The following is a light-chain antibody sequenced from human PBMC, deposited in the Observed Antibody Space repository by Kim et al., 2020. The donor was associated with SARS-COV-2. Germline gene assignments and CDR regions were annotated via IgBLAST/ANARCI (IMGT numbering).Light chain of an antibody. CDR3: CSYTSSNSYV. J-gene: IGLJ1*01. V-gene: IGLV2-14*01. CDR2: DVT. CDR1: SSDVGGYNY. Sequence: QSALTQPASVSGSPGQSITISCTGTSSDVGGYNYVSWYQQHPGKAPKLIIYDVTKRPSGLPNRFSGSKSGNTASLTISGLQAEDEADYHCCSYTSSNSYVFGTGTQLTVL.